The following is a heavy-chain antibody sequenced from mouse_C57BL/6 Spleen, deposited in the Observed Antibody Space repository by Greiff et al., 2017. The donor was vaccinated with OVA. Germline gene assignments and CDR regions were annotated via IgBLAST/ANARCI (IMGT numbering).Heavy chain of an antibody. D-gene: IGHD2-5*01. CDR1: GFTFSDYG. V-gene: IGHV5-17*01. Sequence: EVKLMESGGGLVKPGGSLKLSCAASGFTFSDYGMHWVRQAPEKGLEWVAYISSGSSTIYYADTVKGRFTISRDNAKNTLFLQMTSLRSEDTAMYYCARTSYSNYVDYWGQGTTLTVSS. CDR2: ISSGSSTI. J-gene: IGHJ2*01. CDR3: ARTSYSNYVDY.